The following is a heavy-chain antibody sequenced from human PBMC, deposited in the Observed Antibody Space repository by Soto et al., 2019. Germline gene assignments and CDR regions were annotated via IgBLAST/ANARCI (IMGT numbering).Heavy chain of an antibody. CDR3: ARDYAQGIGY. D-gene: IGHD2-2*01. V-gene: IGHV3-30-3*01. CDR1: GFTFSSYA. Sequence: PGGSLRLSCAASGFTFSSYAMHWVRQAPGKGLEWVAVISYDGSNKYYADSVKGRFTISRDNAKNTLYLQMNSLRAEDTAVYYCARDYAQGIGYWGQGTLVTVSS. CDR2: ISYDGSNK. J-gene: IGHJ4*02.